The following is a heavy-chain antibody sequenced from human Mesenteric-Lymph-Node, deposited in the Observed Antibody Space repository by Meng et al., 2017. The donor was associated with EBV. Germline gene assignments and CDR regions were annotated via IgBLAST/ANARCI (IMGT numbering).Heavy chain of an antibody. CDR2: ISQSGDT. D-gene: IGHD3-3*02. CDR3: ARGAIFGIVITYFDY. V-gene: IGHV4-34*01. J-gene: IGHJ4*02. Sequence: QVQLQQGGAGLLEPSETLSRTCDASGGSFSGYHWSWIRQPPGKGLEYIGEISQSGDTTYNPSLKSRVTISVDRSRNQFSLKMASVTAADTAVYYCARGAIFGIVITYFDYWSQGTLVTVSS. CDR1: GGSFSGYH.